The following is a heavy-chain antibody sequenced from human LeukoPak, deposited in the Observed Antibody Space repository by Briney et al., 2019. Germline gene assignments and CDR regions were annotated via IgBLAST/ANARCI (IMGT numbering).Heavy chain of an antibody. CDR1: GGSISSGDYY. CDR2: IYYSGST. Sequence: SETLSLTCTVSGGSISSGDYYWSWIRQPPGKGLEWIGYIYYSGSTYYNPSLKSRVTISVDTSKNQFSLKLSSVTAADTAVYYCARDSDGSGSYLQPEDAFDIWGQGTMVTVSS. V-gene: IGHV4-30-4*08. D-gene: IGHD3-10*01. CDR3: ARDSDGSGSYLQPEDAFDI. J-gene: IGHJ3*02.